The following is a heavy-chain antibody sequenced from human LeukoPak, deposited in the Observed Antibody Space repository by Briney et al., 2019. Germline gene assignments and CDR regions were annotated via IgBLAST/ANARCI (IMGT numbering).Heavy chain of an antibody. CDR2: LYTGGGT. D-gene: IGHD6-13*01. CDR1: GFSVRTTY. CDR3: AKDPHPYSSSWPIIYYFDY. J-gene: IGHJ4*02. V-gene: IGHV3-53*05. Sequence: GGSLRLSCAASGFSVRTTYMSWVRQAPGKGLEWVSVLYTGGGTDHADSVKGRFTISRDNSKNTLYLQMNSLRAEDTAVYYCAKDPHPYSSSWPIIYYFDYWGQGTLVTVSS.